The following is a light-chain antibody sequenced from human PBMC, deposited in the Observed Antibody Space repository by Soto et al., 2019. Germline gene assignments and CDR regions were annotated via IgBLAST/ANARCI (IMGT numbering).Light chain of an antibody. CDR3: QQLNTYPVT. V-gene: IGKV1-9*01. CDR1: QGISRY. J-gene: IGKJ4*01. CDR2: AAS. Sequence: IQLTQSPSSVSTSVGESVTITCRASQGISRYLSWYQQKPGRAPKLLISAASTLQSGVPARFSGSGAGTDFTLSITSLQPEDFATYYCQQLNTYPVTFGGGTKVAIK.